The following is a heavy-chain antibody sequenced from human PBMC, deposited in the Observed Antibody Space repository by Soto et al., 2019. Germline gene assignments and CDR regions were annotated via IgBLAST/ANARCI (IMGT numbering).Heavy chain of an antibody. J-gene: IGHJ4*02. Sequence: PGGSLRLSCAASGLTFYNYYMSWVRQAPGKGLELVSTIGGSGDRASYADSVKGRFTISRDNSRNTLYLQMDNLRAEDTAIYYCANINYYHSSGYTYPYFDDWGQGTLVTVSS. D-gene: IGHD3-22*01. CDR2: IGGSGDRA. CDR3: ANINYYHSSGYTYPYFDD. V-gene: IGHV3-23*01. CDR1: GLTFYNYY.